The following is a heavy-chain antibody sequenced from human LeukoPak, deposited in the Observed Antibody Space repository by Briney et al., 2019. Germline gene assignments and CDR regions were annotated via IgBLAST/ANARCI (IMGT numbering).Heavy chain of an antibody. Sequence: GGSLRLSCAASGFTFSTYAMNWVRQAPGKGLEWVSAISGSGGSTYYADSVKGRFTISRDNSKNTLYLEMNSLRAEDTAVYYCAKDIGSYYDYWGQGILVTVSS. CDR3: AKDIGSYYDY. J-gene: IGHJ4*02. V-gene: IGHV3-23*01. CDR2: ISGSGGST. CDR1: GFTFSTYA. D-gene: IGHD3-10*01.